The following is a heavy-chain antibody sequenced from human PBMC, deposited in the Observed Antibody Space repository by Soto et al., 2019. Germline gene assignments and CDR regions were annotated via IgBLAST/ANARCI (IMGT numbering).Heavy chain of an antibody. V-gene: IGHV1-69*05. J-gene: IGHJ6*02. D-gene: IGHD6-13*01. CDR2: IIPIFGTA. CDR3: ASGRPGIAAAGLDYYCYGMDV. Sequence: SVKVSCKASGGSFSSYAISWVRQAPGQGLEWMGGIIPIFGTANYAQKLQGRVTMTTDTSTSTAYMELRSLRSDDTAVYYCASGRPGIAAAGLDYYCYGMDVWGQGTTVTVSS. CDR1: GGSFSSYA.